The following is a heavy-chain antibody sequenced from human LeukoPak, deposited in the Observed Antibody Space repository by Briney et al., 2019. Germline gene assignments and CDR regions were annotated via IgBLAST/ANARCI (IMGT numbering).Heavy chain of an antibody. CDR3: ARDEGYSGYEDDAFDL. CDR1: GNTFTTYG. V-gene: IGHV1-18*04. D-gene: IGHD5-12*01. Sequence: ASVKVSCKASGNTFTTYGISWVRQAPGQGVGCMGWISVYNGNTNYAQKLQGRITVTTDTSTSTAYMELRSLRSDDTAVYYCARDEGYSGYEDDAFDLWGQGTMVTVSS. J-gene: IGHJ3*01. CDR2: ISVYNGNT.